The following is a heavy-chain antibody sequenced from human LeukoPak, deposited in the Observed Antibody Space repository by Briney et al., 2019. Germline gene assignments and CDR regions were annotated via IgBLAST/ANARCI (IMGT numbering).Heavy chain of an antibody. CDR2: VHYSGST. V-gene: IGHV4-59*13. Sequence: PSETLSLTCTVSGGSISGSYWSWIRQPPGKGLEWVGYVHYSGSTNYNPSFKSRVTMSVDTSKNQLSLKLSSVTAADTAVYYCARDLDYTFPYWGQGTLVTVSS. CDR1: GGSISGSY. CDR3: ARDLDYTFPY. D-gene: IGHD4-11*01. J-gene: IGHJ4*02.